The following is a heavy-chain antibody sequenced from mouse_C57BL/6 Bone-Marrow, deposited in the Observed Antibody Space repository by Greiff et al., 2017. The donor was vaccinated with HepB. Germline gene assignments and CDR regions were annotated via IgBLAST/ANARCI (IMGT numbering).Heavy chain of an antibody. CDR3: GVVATRDAMDY. J-gene: IGHJ4*01. V-gene: IGHV1-39*01. Sequence: VQLQQSGPELVKPGASVKISCKASGYSFTDYNMNWVKQSNGKSLEWIGVINPNYGTNSYNQKFKGKATLTVDQSSSKAYMQLNSLTSEDSAVYYCGVVATRDAMDYWGQGTSVTVSS. CDR2: INPNYGTN. CDR1: GYSFTDYN. D-gene: IGHD1-1*01.